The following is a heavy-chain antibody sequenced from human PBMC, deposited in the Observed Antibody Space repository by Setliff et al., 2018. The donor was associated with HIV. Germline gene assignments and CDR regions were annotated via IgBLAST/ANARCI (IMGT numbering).Heavy chain of an antibody. Sequence: GASVKVSCKASGYTFTSYAMNWVRQAPGQGLEWMGWINTNTGNPTYAQGFTGRFVFSLDTSVSTAYLQISSLKAEDTAVYYCARGPFLWLHSSYFDYWGQGTLVTVSS. CDR3: ARGPFLWLHSSYFDY. CDR2: INTNTGNP. V-gene: IGHV7-4-1*02. CDR1: GYTFTSYA. D-gene: IGHD5-12*01. J-gene: IGHJ4*02.